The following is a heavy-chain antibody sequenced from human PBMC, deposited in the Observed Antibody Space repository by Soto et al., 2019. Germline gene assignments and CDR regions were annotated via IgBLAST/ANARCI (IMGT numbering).Heavy chain of an antibody. CDR3: ARGPVVVVAATLYYYYGMDV. CDR2: INHSGST. CDR1: GGSFSGYY. Sequence: PSETLSLTCAVYGGSFSGYYWSWIRQPPGKGLEWIGEINHSGSTNYNPSLKSRVTISVDTSKNQFSLKLSSVTAADTAVYYCARGPVVVVAATLYYYYGMDVWGPGTTVTVSS. V-gene: IGHV4-34*01. D-gene: IGHD2-15*01. J-gene: IGHJ6*02.